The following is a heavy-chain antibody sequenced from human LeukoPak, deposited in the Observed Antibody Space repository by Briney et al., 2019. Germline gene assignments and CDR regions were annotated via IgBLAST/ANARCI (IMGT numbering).Heavy chain of an antibody. CDR1: GGSISSSSHY. D-gene: IGHD3-10*01. V-gene: IGHV4-39*07. J-gene: IGHJ4*02. CDR2: IYYSGST. CDR3: ARAEETYYYGSGSNYFDY. Sequence: PSETLSLTCTVSGGSISSSSHYWGWIRQPPGKGLEWLATIYYSGSTYYNPSLKSRVTISVDTSKNQFSLKLSSVTAADTAVYYCARAEETYYYGSGSNYFDYWGQGILVTVSS.